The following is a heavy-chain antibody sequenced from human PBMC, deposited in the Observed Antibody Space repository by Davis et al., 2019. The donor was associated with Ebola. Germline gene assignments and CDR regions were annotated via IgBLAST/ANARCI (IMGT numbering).Heavy chain of an antibody. V-gene: IGHV3-74*01. CDR2: INSDGSST. CDR1: GFTFSSYW. D-gene: IGHD6-19*01. J-gene: IGHJ6*02. Sequence: HTGGSLRLSCAASGFTFSSYWMHWVRQAPGKGLVWVSRINSDGSSTSYADSVKGRFTISRDNAKNTLYLQMNSLRVEDTAVYYCARSQDYYYGMDVWGPGTTVTVSS. CDR3: ARSQDYYYGMDV.